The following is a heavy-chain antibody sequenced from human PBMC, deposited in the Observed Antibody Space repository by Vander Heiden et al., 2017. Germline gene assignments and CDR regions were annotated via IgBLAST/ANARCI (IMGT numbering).Heavy chain of an antibody. CDR2: INSDGSST. Sequence: EVQLVESGGGLVQPGGSLRLSCAASGFTFSSYWMHWVRQAPGKGLVWVSHINSDGSSTNYADAVKGRFTISRDNAKNTLYLQMNSLRAEDTAVYYCARSWRGYSYEWDYWGQGTLVTVYS. V-gene: IGHV3-74*01. CDR3: ARSWRGYSYEWDY. J-gene: IGHJ4*02. CDR1: GFTFSSYW. D-gene: IGHD5-18*01.